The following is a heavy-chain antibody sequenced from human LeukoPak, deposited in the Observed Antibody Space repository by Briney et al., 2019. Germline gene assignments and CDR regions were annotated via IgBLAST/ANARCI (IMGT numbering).Heavy chain of an antibody. D-gene: IGHD3-22*01. J-gene: IGHJ4*02. CDR1: GFTFSSYW. CDR3: ARVGGYYYDSSGYPFDY. V-gene: IGHV3-74*01. Sequence: GGSLRLSCAASGFTFSSYWMHWVRQAPGKGLVWVSRINSDGSSTSYADSVKGRFTISRDNAKNTLYLQMNSLRAEDTAVYYCARVGGYYYDSSGYPFDYWGQGTLVTVSS. CDR2: INSDGSST.